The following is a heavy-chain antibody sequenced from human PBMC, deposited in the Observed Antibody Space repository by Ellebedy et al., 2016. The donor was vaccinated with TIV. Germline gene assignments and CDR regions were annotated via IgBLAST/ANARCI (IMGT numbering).Heavy chain of an antibody. CDR3: ARQGAMDQNSYYYYYGMDV. CDR2: IYYSGST. Sequence: MPSETLSLTCTVSGGSISSYYWSWIRQPPGKGLEWIGYIYYSGSTNYNPSLKSRVTISVDTSKNQFSLKLSSVTAADTAVYYCARQGAMDQNSYYYYYGMDVWGQGTTVTVSS. CDR1: GGSISSYY. V-gene: IGHV4-59*08. D-gene: IGHD1-26*01. J-gene: IGHJ6*02.